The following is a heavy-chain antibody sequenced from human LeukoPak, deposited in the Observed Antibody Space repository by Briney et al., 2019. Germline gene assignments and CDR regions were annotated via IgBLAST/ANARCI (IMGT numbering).Heavy chain of an antibody. CDR3: ARGRGLRYCSSTSCYAGNWFDP. CDR2: NNPNSGGT. CDR1: GYTFTGYY. Sequence: ASVKVSCKASGYTFTGYYMHWVRQTPGQGLEWMGWNNPNSGGTNYAQKFQGRVTMTRDTSISTAYMELSRLRSDDTAVYYCARGRGLRYCSSTSCYAGNWFDPWGQGTLVTVSS. J-gene: IGHJ5*02. V-gene: IGHV1-2*02. D-gene: IGHD2-2*01.